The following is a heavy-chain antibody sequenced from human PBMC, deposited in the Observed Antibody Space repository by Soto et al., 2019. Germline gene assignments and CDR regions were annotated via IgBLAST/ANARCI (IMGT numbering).Heavy chain of an antibody. V-gene: IGHV3-33*01. D-gene: IGHD2-2*01. CDR3: ARDFCPVPTCYDL. J-gene: IGHJ4*02. CDR1: GFTFSNYG. Sequence: GGSLRLSCVASGFTFSNYGMHWVLQAPGNGLEWVAGIDYNEINKYYIDPVKGRFTISRDQSKNTLYLQMNSLRAEDTAVYYCARDFCPVPTCYDLWGQGVLVTVSS. CDR2: IDYNEINK.